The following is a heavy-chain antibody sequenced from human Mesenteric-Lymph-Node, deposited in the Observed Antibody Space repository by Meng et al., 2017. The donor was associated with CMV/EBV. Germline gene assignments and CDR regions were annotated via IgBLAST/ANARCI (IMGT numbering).Heavy chain of an antibody. CDR3: ARDLFYCSSTSCYGLGMDV. Sequence: ASVKVSCKASGYTFTSYGISWVRQAPGQGLEWVAWISTYNGDTNYAQKVQGRVTLSTDTSTKTVYMELRSLTSDDTAVYYCARDLFYCSSTSCYGLGMDVWGQGTTVTVSS. D-gene: IGHD2-2*01. J-gene: IGHJ6*02. CDR1: GYTFTSYG. V-gene: IGHV1-18*01. CDR2: ISTYNGDT.